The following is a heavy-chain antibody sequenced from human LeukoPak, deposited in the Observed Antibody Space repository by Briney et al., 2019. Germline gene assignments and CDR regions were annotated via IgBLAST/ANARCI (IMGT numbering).Heavy chain of an antibody. V-gene: IGHV1-18*01. CDR1: AYTFTSYG. CDR2: ISAYNGNT. J-gene: IGHJ4*02. Sequence: ASVTVSCKASAYTFTSYGMSWVRQAPGQGLEWMGWISAYNGNTNYSQKLQGRVTMTTDTSTSTAYMQLRSLRSDDTAVYYCARDRGIVVGPAAMDYWGQGTLVTVSS. CDR3: ARDRGIVVGPAAMDY. D-gene: IGHD2-2*01.